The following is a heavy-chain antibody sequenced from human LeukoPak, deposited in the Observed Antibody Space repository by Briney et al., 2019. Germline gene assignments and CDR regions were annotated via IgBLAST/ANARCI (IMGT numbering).Heavy chain of an antibody. CDR1: GGSINSDF. Sequence: SETLSLTCTVSGGSINSDFWSWVRQPPGKGLEWIGYIYYSGSTTYNPSLRSRVTISLDTSKKKFSLKLSSVTAADTAVYYCARYTVVKSGEYFQHWGQGTLVTVSS. V-gene: IGHV4-59*12. CDR3: ARYTVVKSGEYFQH. J-gene: IGHJ1*01. CDR2: IYYSGST. D-gene: IGHD4-23*01.